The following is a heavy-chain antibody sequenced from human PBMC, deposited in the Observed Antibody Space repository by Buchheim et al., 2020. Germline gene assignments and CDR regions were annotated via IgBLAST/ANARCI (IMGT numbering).Heavy chain of an antibody. V-gene: IGHV3-74*01. CDR1: GFTFSAYW. D-gene: IGHD6-6*01. Sequence: EVQLVESGGALVQPGGSLRLSCAASGFTFSAYWMHWVRRAPGKGLVWVSRSSYDETSTNYADSVKGRVTISREKAKNTLYLQMTSLRVEDTAVYYCATWYSSSSSYFDYWGQGTL. CDR3: ATWYSSSSSYFDY. J-gene: IGHJ4*02. CDR2: SSYDETST.